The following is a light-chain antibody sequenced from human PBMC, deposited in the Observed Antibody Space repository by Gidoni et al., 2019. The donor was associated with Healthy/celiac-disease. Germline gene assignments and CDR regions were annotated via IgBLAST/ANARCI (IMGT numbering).Light chain of an antibody. Sequence: ELVMTQSPAILSVSPGERDTLTCRARQSVSSNLAWYQQKPGQAPRLLIYGASTRATGIPARFSGSGSGTEFTLTISSLQSEDFAVYYCQQYNNWPPYTFGQGTKLEIK. CDR3: QQYNNWPPYT. J-gene: IGKJ2*01. V-gene: IGKV3-15*01. CDR1: QSVSSN. CDR2: GAS.